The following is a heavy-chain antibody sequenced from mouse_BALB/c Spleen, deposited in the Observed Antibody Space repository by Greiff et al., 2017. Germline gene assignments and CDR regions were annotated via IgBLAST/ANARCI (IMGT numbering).Heavy chain of an antibody. Sequence: QVQLQQPGAELVRPGASVKLSCKASGYTFTSYWINWVKQRPGQGLEWIGNIYPSDSYTNYNQKFKDKATLTVDKSSSTAYMQLSSPTSEDSAVYYCTSYYYGSRTSYYAMDYWGQGTSVTVSS. CDR2: IYPSDSYT. D-gene: IGHD1-1*01. V-gene: IGHV1-69*02. CDR3: TSYYYGSRTSYYAMDY. CDR1: GYTFTSYW. J-gene: IGHJ4*01.